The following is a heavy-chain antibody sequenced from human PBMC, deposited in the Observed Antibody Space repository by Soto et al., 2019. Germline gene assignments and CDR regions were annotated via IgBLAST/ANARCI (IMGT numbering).Heavy chain of an antibody. CDR2: ISYDGDNK. D-gene: IGHD2-2*01. J-gene: IGHJ6*02. CDR3: ARGAYCSSSICYRYGMDV. Sequence: QVQLVESGGGVVQPERSLRLSCAASGFTFSSYAMHWVRQAPGKGLEWVAVISYDGDNKYYADSVTGRFTISRDNSKNTLNWQMNSLRPEDSAVYYCARGAYCSSSICYRYGMDVWGQGTTVTVSS. V-gene: IGHV3-30-3*01. CDR1: GFTFSSYA.